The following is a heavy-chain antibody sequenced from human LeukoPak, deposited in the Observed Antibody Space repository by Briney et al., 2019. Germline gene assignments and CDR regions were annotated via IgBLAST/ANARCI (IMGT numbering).Heavy chain of an antibody. CDR2: IDPSDSYT. CDR1: GYSFANYW. CDR3: ARPDCSGGNCYLLTY. Sequence: GESLRISCKGSGYSFANYWISWVRQMPGKGLEWMGRIDPSDSYTDYSPSFPGHVTISADKSISTAYLQWSSLKASDTAVYYCARPDCSGGNCYLLTYWGQGSLVTVSS. V-gene: IGHV5-10-1*01. J-gene: IGHJ4*02. D-gene: IGHD2-15*01.